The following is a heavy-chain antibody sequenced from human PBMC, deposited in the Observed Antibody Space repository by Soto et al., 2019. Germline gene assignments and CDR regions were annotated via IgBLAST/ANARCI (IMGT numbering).Heavy chain of an antibody. CDR1: GYTFTSYA. D-gene: IGHD3-9*01. CDR3: AREAGTYYDILTGYRFDP. Sequence: QVQLVQSGAEVKKPGASVKVSCKASGYTFTSYAMHWVRQAPGQRLDWMGWINAGNGNTKYSQKCQGRVTITTDTAASAAYMEMSSLRSEDTAVYYCAREAGTYYDILTGYRFDPWGQGTLVNVSS. CDR2: INAGNGNT. V-gene: IGHV1-3*01. J-gene: IGHJ5*02.